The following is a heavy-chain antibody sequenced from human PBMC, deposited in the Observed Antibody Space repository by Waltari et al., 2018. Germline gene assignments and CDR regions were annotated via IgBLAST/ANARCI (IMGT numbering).Heavy chain of an antibody. CDR2: IYSTGST. CDR3: ARNYYYDY. J-gene: IGHJ4*02. Sequence: QVQLLESGPGLVRPSETLSLTCTVAGDSMNNYYWHWIRQSAGKGLEWIGRIYSTGSTNYNPSLKSRVTMSIDTSENQFSLKLTSVTAADTAMYFCARNYYYDYWGQGILVTVSS. V-gene: IGHV4-4*07. CDR1: GDSMNNYY.